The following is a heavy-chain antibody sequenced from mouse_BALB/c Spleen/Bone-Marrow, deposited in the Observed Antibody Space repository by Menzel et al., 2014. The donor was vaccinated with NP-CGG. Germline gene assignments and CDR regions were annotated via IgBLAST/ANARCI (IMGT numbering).Heavy chain of an antibody. CDR1: GYTFTDYE. V-gene: IGHV1-15*01. D-gene: IGHD3-2*01. CDR2: IHPGSGGA. J-gene: IGHJ2*01. CDR3: AREWTARAVDY. Sequence: LVRPEASVKLSCKALGYTFTDYEMHWVKQTPVHGLEWIGTIHPGSGGAAYNQKFKGKATLTADKSSSTAYMELSSLTSDDSAVYFCAREWTARAVDYWGQGTTLTVSS.